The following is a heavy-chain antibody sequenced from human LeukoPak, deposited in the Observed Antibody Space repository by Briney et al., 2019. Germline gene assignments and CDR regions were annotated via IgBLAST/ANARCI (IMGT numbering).Heavy chain of an antibody. CDR1: GFTFSSYW. D-gene: IGHD4-23*01. Sequence: GGSLRLSCAASGFTFSSYWMSWVRQAPGKGLEWVAQRKTDGSDKYYVDSVKGRFTISRDNAKNSLNLQMNSLRAEDTAVYYCARAGNLDNWGQGTLVTVSS. V-gene: IGHV3-7*01. CDR3: ARAGNLDN. J-gene: IGHJ4*02. CDR2: RKTDGSDK.